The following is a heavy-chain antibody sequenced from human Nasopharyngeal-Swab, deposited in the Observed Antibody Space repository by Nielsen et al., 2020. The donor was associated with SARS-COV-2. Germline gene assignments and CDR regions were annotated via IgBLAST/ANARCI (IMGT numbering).Heavy chain of an antibody. CDR1: GFTFSNSD. J-gene: IGHJ6*02. D-gene: IGHD6-19*01. CDR2: IARSGTTT. V-gene: IGHV3-23*01. CDR3: TKDSGWLATF. Sequence: GESLKISCAASGFTFSNSDMSWVRQAPGKGLEWVSGIARSGTTTYYADSVKGRFTISRDNSKNTLYLQMNSLRAEATALYYCTKDSGWLATFWGQGTAVTVSS.